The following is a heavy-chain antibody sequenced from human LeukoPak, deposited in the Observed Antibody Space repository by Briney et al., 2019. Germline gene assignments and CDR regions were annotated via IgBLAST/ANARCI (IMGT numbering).Heavy chain of an antibody. J-gene: IGHJ4*02. CDR1: GYTLSNYD. CDR3: ARDLKRGYSSGRYSWGTGSSNDY. V-gene: IGHV1-18*01. D-gene: IGHD6-19*01. CDR2: ISVYNGNT. Sequence: GASVKVSCKASGYTLSNYDISWVRQAPGQGLEWMGWISVYNGNTNYAQKLQGRVTMTTDTSTSTAYMELRSLRSDDTAVYYCARDLKRGYSSGRYSWGTGSSNDYWGQGTLVTVSS.